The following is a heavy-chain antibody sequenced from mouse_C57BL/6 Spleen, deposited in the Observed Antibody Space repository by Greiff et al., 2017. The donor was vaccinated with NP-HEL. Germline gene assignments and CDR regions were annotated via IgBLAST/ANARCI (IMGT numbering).Heavy chain of an antibody. D-gene: IGHD2-10*02. V-gene: IGHV1-69*01. CDR2: IDPSDSYT. CDR1: GYTFTSYW. J-gene: IGHJ2*01. Sequence: QVHVKQPGAELVMPGASVKLSCKASGYTFTSYWMHWVKQRPGQGLEWIGEIDPSDSYTNYNQKFKGKSTLTVDKSSSTAYMQLSSLTSEDSAVYYCARGYGNFDYWGQGTTLTVSS. CDR3: ARGYGNFDY.